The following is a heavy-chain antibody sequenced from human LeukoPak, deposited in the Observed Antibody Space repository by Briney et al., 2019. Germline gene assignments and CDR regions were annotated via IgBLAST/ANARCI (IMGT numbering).Heavy chain of an antibody. J-gene: IGHJ4*02. CDR3: ARGSSTSLYYFDY. CDR1: GFTFSSYA. D-gene: IGHD2-2*01. V-gene: IGHV3-13*01. Sequence: GGSLRLSCAASGFTFSSYAMHWVHQVTGKGLEWISTIGIVGDTYYAGSVKGRFTISRENAKNSLYLQMNSLRAGDTAVYYCARGSSTSLYYFDYWGQGTLVTVSS. CDR2: IGIVGDT.